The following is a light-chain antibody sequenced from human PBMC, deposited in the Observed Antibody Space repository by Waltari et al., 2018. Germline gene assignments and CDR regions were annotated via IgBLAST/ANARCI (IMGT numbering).Light chain of an antibody. CDR3: CSYAGSGTYV. CDR2: EDN. CDR1: RSDVGTYNL. Sequence: QSALAQPASVSGSPGQSITIPCTGTRSDVGTYNLVSWYQQHPGEAPKLMIYEDNKRPSGVSHRFSGSHSGKTASLIISGLQAEDEADYHCCSYAGSGTYVFGTGTKVSVL. V-gene: IGLV2-23*01. J-gene: IGLJ1*01.